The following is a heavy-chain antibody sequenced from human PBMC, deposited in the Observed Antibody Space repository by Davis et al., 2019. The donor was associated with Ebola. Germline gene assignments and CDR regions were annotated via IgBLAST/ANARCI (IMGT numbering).Heavy chain of an antibody. D-gene: IGHD1-14*01. CDR1: GFTFSAHA. J-gene: IGHJ4*02. Sequence: PGGSLRLSCATSGFTFSAHAVHWVRQAPGEGLEWVALIWYDGSDKYYSGSVKGRFIISRDNFNNTLYLQMINLRAEDTAVYYCVRDLGTISGFDYWGQGTLVIVSS. CDR3: VRDLGTISGFDY. CDR2: IWYDGSDK. V-gene: IGHV3-33*01.